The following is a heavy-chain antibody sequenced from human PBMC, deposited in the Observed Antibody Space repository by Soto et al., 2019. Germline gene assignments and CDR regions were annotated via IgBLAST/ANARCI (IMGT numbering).Heavy chain of an antibody. J-gene: IGHJ4*02. D-gene: IGHD5-18*01. Sequence: EVQLVESGGGLVQPGRSLRLSCAASGFTFDDYAMHWVRQAPGKGLEWVSGISWNSGIIDYADSVKGRFTISRDNAKNSLYLQMNSLRAEVTALYYCAKGYSYGVLEPLGYWGQGTLVTVSS. CDR1: GFTFDDYA. CDR2: ISWNSGII. V-gene: IGHV3-9*01. CDR3: AKGYSYGVLEPLGY.